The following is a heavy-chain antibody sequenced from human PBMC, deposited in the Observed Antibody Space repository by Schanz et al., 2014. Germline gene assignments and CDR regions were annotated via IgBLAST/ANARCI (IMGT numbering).Heavy chain of an antibody. CDR1: GFTFSKYG. D-gene: IGHD1-26*01. J-gene: IGHJ6*02. Sequence: VQLVESGGGLVQPGRSLRLSCAASGFTFSKYGMHWVRQAPGKGLEWVAVISYDEATKHYADSVKGRFTTSRDNSKNTMYLQMNSLRAEDTAVYYCVKDLQRELLRDDHYYGMDVWGQGTTVTVSS. CDR2: ISYDEATK. V-gene: IGHV3-30*19. CDR3: VKDLQRELLRDDHYYGMDV.